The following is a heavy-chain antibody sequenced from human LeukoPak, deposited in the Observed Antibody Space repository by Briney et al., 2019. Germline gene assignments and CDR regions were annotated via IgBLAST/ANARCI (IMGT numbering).Heavy chain of an antibody. Sequence: GGSLRLSCVISGFTFTSYDFNWVCQAPGKGLEWVSYISNGGGTIYYADSVKGRFTISRDSAKNSVFLQMNTLRAEDTAVYYCVRDSYMFGSDYWGQGTLVTVSS. V-gene: IGHV3-48*03. CDR2: ISNGGGTI. J-gene: IGHJ4*02. CDR1: GFTFTSYD. D-gene: IGHD3-10*02. CDR3: VRDSYMFGSDY.